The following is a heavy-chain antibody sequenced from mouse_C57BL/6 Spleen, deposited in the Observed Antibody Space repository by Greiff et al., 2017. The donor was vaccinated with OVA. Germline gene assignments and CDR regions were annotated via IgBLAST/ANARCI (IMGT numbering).Heavy chain of an antibody. J-gene: IGHJ2*01. Sequence: EVQGVESGGDLVKPGGSLKLSCAASGFTFSSYGMSWVRQTPDKRLEWVATISSGGSYTYYPDSVKGRFTISRDNAKNTLYLQMSSLKSEDTAMYYCARHYDYDYFDYWGQGTTLTVSS. V-gene: IGHV5-6*01. CDR2: ISSGGSYT. CDR3: ARHYDYDYFDY. D-gene: IGHD2-4*01. CDR1: GFTFSSYG.